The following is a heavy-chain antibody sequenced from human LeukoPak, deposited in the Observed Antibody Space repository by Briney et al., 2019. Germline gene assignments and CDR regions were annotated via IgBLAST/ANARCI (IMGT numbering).Heavy chain of an antibody. D-gene: IGHD3-3*01. CDR1: GGSISSGGYY. V-gene: IGHV4-31*03. Sequence: TLSLTCTVSGGSISSGGYYWSWIRQHPGKGLEWIGYIYYSGSTYYNPSLKSRVTISVDTSKNQFSLKLSSVTAADTAVYYCARGDFWSGYYPFDYWGQGTLVTVSS. J-gene: IGHJ4*02. CDR2: IYYSGST. CDR3: ARGDFWSGYYPFDY.